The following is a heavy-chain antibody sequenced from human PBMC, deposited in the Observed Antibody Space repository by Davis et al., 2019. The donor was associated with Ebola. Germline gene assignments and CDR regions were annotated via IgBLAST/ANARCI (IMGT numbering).Heavy chain of an antibody. CDR3: ARDGDYDLLTGYPQGVDY. V-gene: IGHV3-11*01. CDR1: GFTFSDYY. D-gene: IGHD3-9*01. Sequence: GESLKISCAASGFTFSDYYMSWIRQAPGKGLEWVSYISSSGSTIYYADSVKGRFTISRDNAKNSLYLQMNSLRAEDTAVYYCARDGDYDLLTGYPQGVDYWGQGTLVTVSS. J-gene: IGHJ4*02. CDR2: ISSSGSTI.